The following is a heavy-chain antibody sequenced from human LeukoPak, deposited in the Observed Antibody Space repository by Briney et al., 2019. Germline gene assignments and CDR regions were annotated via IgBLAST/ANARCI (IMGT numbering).Heavy chain of an antibody. J-gene: IGHJ5*02. V-gene: IGHV3-30*04. D-gene: IGHD5-12*01. CDR2: ISYDGTDK. Sequence: GGSLRLSCAASGFTFTTFPMHWVRQPPGKGLEWVAVISYDGTDKYYADSVKGRFTISRDNAKNSLYLQMNSLRAEDTAVYYCAGKWLPRPWGQGTLVTVSS. CDR3: AGKWLPRP. CDR1: GFTFTTFP.